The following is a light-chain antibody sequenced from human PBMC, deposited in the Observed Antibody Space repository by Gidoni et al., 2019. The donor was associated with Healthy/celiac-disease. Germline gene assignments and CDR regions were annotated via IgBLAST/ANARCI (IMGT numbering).Light chain of an antibody. CDR2: EGG. J-gene: IGLJ3*02. Sequence: SALTQPASVSGSPGQSITISCTGTSSDVGSYDLVSWYQQHPGKAPKLMIYEGGKRPSGVSNRFSGSKSGNTASLTISGLQAEDEADYYCCSYAGSWVFGGGTKLTVL. V-gene: IGLV2-23*01. CDR3: CSYAGSWV. CDR1: SSDVGSYDL.